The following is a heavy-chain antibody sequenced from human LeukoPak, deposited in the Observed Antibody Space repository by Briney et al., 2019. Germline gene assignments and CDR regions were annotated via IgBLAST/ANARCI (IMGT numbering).Heavy chain of an antibody. CDR2: INHNGNVN. CDR3: ARGGGLDV. CDR1: GFTFSSYW. J-gene: IGHJ6*02. V-gene: IGHV3-7*03. Sequence: GGSLRLSCAASGFTFSSYWMNWARQAPGKGLEWVASINHNGNVNYYVDSVKGRFTISRDNAKNSLYLQMSNSRAEDTTVYFCARGGGLDVWGQGATVTVSS. D-gene: IGHD3-16*01.